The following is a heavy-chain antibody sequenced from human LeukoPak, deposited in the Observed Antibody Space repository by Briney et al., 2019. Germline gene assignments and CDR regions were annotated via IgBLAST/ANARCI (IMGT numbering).Heavy chain of an antibody. CDR1: GFTFSSYS. Sequence: GGSLRLSCAASGFTFSSYSMNWVRQAPGKGLEWVSSISSSSSYIYYADSVKGRFTISRDNAKNSLYLQMNSLRAEDTAVYDCARDVAVAGNFDYWGQGTLVTVSS. CDR3: ARDVAVAGNFDY. J-gene: IGHJ4*02. V-gene: IGHV3-21*01. D-gene: IGHD6-19*01. CDR2: ISSSSSYI.